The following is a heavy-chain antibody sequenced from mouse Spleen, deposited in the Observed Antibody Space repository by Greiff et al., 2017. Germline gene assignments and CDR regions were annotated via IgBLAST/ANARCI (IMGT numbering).Heavy chain of an antibody. Sequence: VQLKESGPGLVKPSQSLSLTCSVTGYSITSGYYWNWIRQFPGNKLEWMGYISYDGSNNYNPSLKNRISITRDTSKNQFFLKLNSVTTEDTATYYCARESGSSRFAYWGQGTLVTVSA. CDR3: ARESGSSRFAY. D-gene: IGHD1-1*01. J-gene: IGHJ3*01. CDR1: GYSITSGYY. V-gene: IGHV3-6*01. CDR2: ISYDGSN.